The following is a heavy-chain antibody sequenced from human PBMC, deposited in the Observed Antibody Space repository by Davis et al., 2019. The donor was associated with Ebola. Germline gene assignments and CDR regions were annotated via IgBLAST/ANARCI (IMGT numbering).Heavy chain of an antibody. Sequence: SVKVSCKASGGTFSSYAISWVRQAPGQGLEWMGGIIPIFGTANCAQKFQGRVTITADKSTSTAYMELSSLRSEDTAVYYCARASGRYGSGSFTKYYFDYWGQGTLVTVSS. CDR1: GGTFSSYA. J-gene: IGHJ4*02. CDR2: IIPIFGTA. D-gene: IGHD3-10*01. CDR3: ARASGRYGSGSFTKYYFDY. V-gene: IGHV1-69*06.